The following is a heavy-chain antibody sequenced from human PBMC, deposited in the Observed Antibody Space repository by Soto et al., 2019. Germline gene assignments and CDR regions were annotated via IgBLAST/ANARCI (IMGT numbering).Heavy chain of an antibody. CDR2: IYPGDSDT. Sequence: GEPLKISCKGSGYSFTTYWIGWVRQMPGKGLEWMGIIYPGDSDTRYSPSFQGQVTISADKSISTAYLQWSSLKASDTAMYYCATGGYCSSTSCYNFFDYWGQGTLVTVSS. D-gene: IGHD2-2*02. V-gene: IGHV5-51*01. CDR3: ATGGYCSSTSCYNFFDY. J-gene: IGHJ4*02. CDR1: GYSFTTYW.